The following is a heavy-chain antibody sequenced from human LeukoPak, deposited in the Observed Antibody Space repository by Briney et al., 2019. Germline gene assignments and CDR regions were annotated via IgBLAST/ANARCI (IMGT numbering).Heavy chain of an antibody. D-gene: IGHD2-15*01. Sequence: ASVKVSCKASGYTFTSYGITWVRQAPGQGLEWMGWISAYNGNTKSAQKLQGRVTMTTDTSTSTAYMELRSLRSDDTAVYYCARDPGYCSGGSCYPRGAAVDPWGQGTLVTVSS. CDR3: ARDPGYCSGGSCYPRGAAVDP. J-gene: IGHJ5*02. V-gene: IGHV1-18*01. CDR1: GYTFTSYG. CDR2: ISAYNGNT.